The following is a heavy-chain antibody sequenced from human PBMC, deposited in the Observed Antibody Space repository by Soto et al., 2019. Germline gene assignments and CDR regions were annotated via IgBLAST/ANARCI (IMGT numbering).Heavy chain of an antibody. D-gene: IGHD4-4*01. Sequence: VGSVRLSCAASGFTFSPFWMHWVRQVPGKGPVWVSRINSDGNSTSYADSVKGRFTISRDNAKNTLYLQMNSLRAEDTAVYYCARGSNHFDYWGQGTLVPVSS. CDR3: ARGSNHFDY. V-gene: IGHV3-74*01. CDR1: GFTFSPFW. CDR2: INSDGNST. J-gene: IGHJ4*02.